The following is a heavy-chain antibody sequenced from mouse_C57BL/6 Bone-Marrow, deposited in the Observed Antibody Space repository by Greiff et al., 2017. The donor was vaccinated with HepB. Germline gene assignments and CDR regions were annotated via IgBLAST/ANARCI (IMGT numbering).Heavy chain of an antibody. V-gene: IGHV1-82*01. CDR2: IYPGDGDT. D-gene: IGHD2-2*01. CDR1: GYAFSSSW. CDR3: ARCGYGYDWVFAY. J-gene: IGHJ3*01. Sequence: QVQLQQSGPELVKPGASVKISCKASGYAFSSSWMNWVKQRPGKGLEWIGRIYPGDGDTNYNGKFKGKATLTADKSSSTAYMQLSSLTSEDSAVSFCARCGYGYDWVFAYWGQGTLVTVSA.